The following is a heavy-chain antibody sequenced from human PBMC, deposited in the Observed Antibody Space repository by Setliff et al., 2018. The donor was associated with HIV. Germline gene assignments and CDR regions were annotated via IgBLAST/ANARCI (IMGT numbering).Heavy chain of an antibody. CDR2: INGDESST. J-gene: IGHJ4*02. CDR3: ARGGSYNWNQGIDS. CDR1: GFTFTDYW. V-gene: IGHV3-74*01. D-gene: IGHD1-20*01. Sequence: LRLSCAASGFTFTDYWMHWVRQAPGKGLVWVSRINGDESSTTYADSVRGRFTISRDNAENTLYLQMNSLRAEDTAVYYCARGGSYNWNQGIDSWGQGTLVTVSS.